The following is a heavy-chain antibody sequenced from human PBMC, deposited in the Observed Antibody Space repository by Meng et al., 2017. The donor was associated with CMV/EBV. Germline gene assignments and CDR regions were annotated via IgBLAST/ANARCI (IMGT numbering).Heavy chain of an antibody. V-gene: IGHV3-23*01. CDR1: GFTFSSYS. CDR2: ISGSGGST. D-gene: IGHD2-2*01. J-gene: IGHJ3*02. Sequence: GGSLRLSCAASGFTFSSYSMNWVRQAPGKGLEWVSAISGSGGSTYYADSVKGRFTISRDNSKNTLYLQMNSLRAEDTAVYYCAKVTGRCSSTSCYFDAFDIWGQGTMVTVSS. CDR3: AKVTGRCSSTSCYFDAFDI.